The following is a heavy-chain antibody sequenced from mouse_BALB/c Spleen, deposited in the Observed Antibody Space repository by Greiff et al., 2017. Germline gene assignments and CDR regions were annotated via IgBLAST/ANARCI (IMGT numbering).Heavy chain of an antibody. J-gene: IGHJ2*01. CDR2: ISSGSSTI. Sequence: EVHLVESGGDLVQPGGSRKLSCAASGFTFSSFGMHWVRQAPEKGLEWVAYISSGSSTIYYADTVKGRFTISRDNPKNTLFLQMTSLRSEDTAMYYCARSEGNYFDYWGQGTTLTVSS. CDR1: GFTFSSFG. CDR3: ARSEGNYFDY. V-gene: IGHV5-17*02.